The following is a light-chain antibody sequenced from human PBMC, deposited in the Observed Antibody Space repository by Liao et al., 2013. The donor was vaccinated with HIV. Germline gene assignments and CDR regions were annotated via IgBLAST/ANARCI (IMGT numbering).Light chain of an antibody. CDR3: QAWDSSTGV. CDR1: KLGDQY. CDR2: HDS. V-gene: IGLV3-1*01. Sequence: SYELTQPPSVSVSPGQTASITCSGDKLGDQYACWYQQKPGQSPVLVIYHDSKRPSGIPERFSGSNSGNTATLTISGTQAMDEADYYCQAWDSSTGVFGTGTKVTV. J-gene: IGLJ1*01.